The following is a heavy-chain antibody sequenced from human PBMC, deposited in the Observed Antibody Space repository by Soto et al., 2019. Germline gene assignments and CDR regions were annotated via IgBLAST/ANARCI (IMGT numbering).Heavy chain of an antibody. D-gene: IGHD1-1*01. CDR3: ARSTYSTGTTSYYYYMDV. V-gene: IGHV4-34*01. J-gene: IGHJ6*03. CDR2: INHSGST. Sequence: QVQLQQWGAGLLKPSETLSLTCAVYGGSFSGYYWSWIRQPPGKGLEWIGEINHSGSTNYNPSLKSRVPISVDTSKNQFSLKLSSVTAADTAVYYCARSTYSTGTTSYYYYMDVWGKGTTVTVSS. CDR1: GGSFSGYY.